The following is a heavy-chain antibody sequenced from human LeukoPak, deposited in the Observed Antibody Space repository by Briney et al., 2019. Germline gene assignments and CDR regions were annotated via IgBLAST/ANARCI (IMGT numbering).Heavy chain of an antibody. D-gene: IGHD3-10*01. J-gene: IGHJ4*02. CDR2: INPGDGST. V-gene: IGHV1-46*01. Sequence: VASVKVSCKASGYTFTSYLMYWVRQAPGQGPEWMGIINPGDGSTTYAQKFQGRVTMTSDTPTSTVYMELGSLTSEDTAVYYCARGGSGNYRYYFDHWGQGTQVTVSS. CDR3: ARGGSGNYRYYFDH. CDR1: GYTFTSYL.